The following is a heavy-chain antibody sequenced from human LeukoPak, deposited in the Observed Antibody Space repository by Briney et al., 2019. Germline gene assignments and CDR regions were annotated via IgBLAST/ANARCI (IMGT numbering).Heavy chain of an antibody. Sequence: GASVKVSCKASGYSFTSFGISWVRQAPGQGLEWMGWISVYNGNTNYAQKLQDRVTMTTDTSTSTAYMELRSLRSDDTAVYYCARDPKRGVLDLWGQGTLVTVSS. D-gene: IGHD3-3*02. CDR3: ARDPKRGVLDL. J-gene: IGHJ4*02. CDR2: ISVYNGNT. CDR1: GYSFTSFG. V-gene: IGHV1-18*01.